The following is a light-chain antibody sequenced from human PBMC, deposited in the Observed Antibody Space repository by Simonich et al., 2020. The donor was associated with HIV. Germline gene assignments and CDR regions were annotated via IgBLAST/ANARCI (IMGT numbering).Light chain of an antibody. CDR1: QGVSSH. CDR3: QQYNNRPLT. Sequence: IVMTQSPATLSVSPGERATPSCRARQGVSSHLAWYQQKPGQAPRPLIFDASTRATGVPAKFSGSGSGTEFTLTISSIQSEDFAVYYCQQYNNRPLTFGGGTKVEIK. J-gene: IGKJ4*01. CDR2: DAS. V-gene: IGKV3-15*01.